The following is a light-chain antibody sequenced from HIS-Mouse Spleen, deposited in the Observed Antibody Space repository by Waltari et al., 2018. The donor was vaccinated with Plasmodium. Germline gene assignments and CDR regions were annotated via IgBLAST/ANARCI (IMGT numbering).Light chain of an antibody. CDR3: QQYNNWSFT. V-gene: IGKV3-15*01. CDR2: GAS. Sequence: EIVMTQSPATLSVSPVERATRSCRARQSVSSNLAWYQQKPGQAPRLLSYGASTRATGIPARFSGSGSGTEFTLTISSLQSEDFAVYYCQQYNNWSFTFGPGTKVDIK. CDR1: QSVSSN. J-gene: IGKJ3*01.